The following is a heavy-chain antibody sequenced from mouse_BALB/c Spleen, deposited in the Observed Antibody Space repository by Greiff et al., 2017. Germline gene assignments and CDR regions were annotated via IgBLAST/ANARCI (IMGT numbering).Heavy chain of an antibody. D-gene: IGHD2-10*01. CDR2: ISYDGSN. Sequence: EVKLVESGPGLVKPSQSLSLTCSVTGYSITSGYYWNWIRQFPGNKLEWMGYISYDGSNNYNPSLKNRISITRDTSKNQFFLKLNSVTTEDTATYYCARDAYYAPFAYWGQGTLVTVSA. CDR1: GYSITSGYY. CDR3: ARDAYYAPFAY. V-gene: IGHV3-6*02. J-gene: IGHJ3*01.